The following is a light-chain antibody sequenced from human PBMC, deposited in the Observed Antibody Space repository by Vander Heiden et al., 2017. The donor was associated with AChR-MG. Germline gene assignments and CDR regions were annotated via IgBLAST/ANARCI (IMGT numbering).Light chain of an antibody. V-gene: IGLV4-69*01. CDR2: IDSDGSH. CDR1: SGHNNNA. Sequence: QPVLTQSPSASAALGAAVTRTCTLSSGHNNNAIAWHPQEPGKGPRFGVKIDSDGSHIRGDGIPDRFSGSSSGPERYRTISSLQSEDEADYYGQTWGTGSVWVVGGGTKRTVL. J-gene: IGLJ3*02. CDR3: QTWGTGSVWV.